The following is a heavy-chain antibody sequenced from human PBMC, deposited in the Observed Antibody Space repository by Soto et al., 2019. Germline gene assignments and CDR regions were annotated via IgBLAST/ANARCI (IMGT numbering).Heavy chain of an antibody. Sequence: SSETLSLTCTVSGGSISSYYWSWIRQPPGKGLEWIGYIYYSGSTNYNPSLKSRVTISVDTSKNQFSLKLSSVTAADTAVYYCARAPRGYSYGHFDYWGQGTLVTVSS. V-gene: IGHV4-59*01. J-gene: IGHJ4*02. CDR1: GGSISSYY. D-gene: IGHD5-18*01. CDR2: IYYSGST. CDR3: ARAPRGYSYGHFDY.